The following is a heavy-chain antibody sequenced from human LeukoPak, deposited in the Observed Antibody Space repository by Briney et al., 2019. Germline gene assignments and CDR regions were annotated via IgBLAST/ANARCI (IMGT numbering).Heavy chain of an antibody. CDR2: IKQDGSEK. Sequence: GGSLRLSCAASGFTFSSYWMSWVRQAPGKWLEWVANIKQDGSEKYYVDSVKGRFTISRDNAKNSLYLQMNSLRAEDTAVYYCARVVDDFWSGYHDAFDIWGQGTMVTVSS. CDR3: ARVVDDFWSGYHDAFDI. J-gene: IGHJ3*02. D-gene: IGHD3-3*01. V-gene: IGHV3-7*01. CDR1: GFTFSSYW.